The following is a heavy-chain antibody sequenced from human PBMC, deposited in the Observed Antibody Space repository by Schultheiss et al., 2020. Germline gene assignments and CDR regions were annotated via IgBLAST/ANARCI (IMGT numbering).Heavy chain of an antibody. CDR3: AREDRLWFREPRAFDY. D-gene: IGHD3-10*01. Sequence: GGSLRLSCAASGFTFSSYGMHWVRQAPGKGLEWVAVIWYDGSNKYYADSVKGRFTISRDNSKNTLYLQMNSLRAEDTALYYCAREDRLWFREPRAFDYWGQGTLVTVSS. CDR2: IWYDGSNK. V-gene: IGHV3-33*01. CDR1: GFTFSSYG. J-gene: IGHJ4*02.